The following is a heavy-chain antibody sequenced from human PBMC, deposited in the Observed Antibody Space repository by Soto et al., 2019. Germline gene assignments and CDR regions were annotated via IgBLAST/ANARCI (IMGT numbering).Heavy chain of an antibody. CDR1: GFTFSSYA. CDR3: AKDLTGTRVPWDYYYYMDV. V-gene: IGHV3-23*01. CDR2: ISGSGGST. Sequence: GGSLRLSCAASGFTFSSYAMSWVRQAPGKGLEWVSAISGSGGSTYYADSVKGRFTISRDNSKNTLYLQMNSLRAEDTAVYYCAKDLTGTRVPWDYYYYMDVWGQGTTVTVSS. J-gene: IGHJ6*03. D-gene: IGHD1-20*01.